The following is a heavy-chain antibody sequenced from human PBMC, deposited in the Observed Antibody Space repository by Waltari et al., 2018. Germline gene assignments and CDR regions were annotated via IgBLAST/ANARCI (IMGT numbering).Heavy chain of an antibody. CDR3: VREPGGQIDYFQY. Sequence: EVQLVESGGGLVQPGGSLRLSCAASGFPFSNFKMNWVRQAPGRGLEWISYIGESRGAVSYADSVKGRFTVSRDNAKNSLYLQMNSLRAEDTAVYYCVREPGGQIDYFQYWGQGRLVTVSS. V-gene: IGHV3-48*01. J-gene: IGHJ4*02. D-gene: IGHD2-8*02. CDR1: GFPFSNFK. CDR2: IGESRGAV.